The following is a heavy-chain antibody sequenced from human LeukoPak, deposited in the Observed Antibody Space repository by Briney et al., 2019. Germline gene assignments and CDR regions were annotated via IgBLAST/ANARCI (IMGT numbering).Heavy chain of an antibody. CDR3: ARVLGDYVWGSYRFDY. D-gene: IGHD3-16*02. CDR2: IYSGGST. CDR1: GFTVSSNY. V-gene: IGHV3-53*01. J-gene: IGHJ4*02. Sequence: GGSLGLSCAASGFTVSSNYMSWVRQAPGKGREGVPVIYSGGSTYYADSVKGRFTISRDNSKNTLYLQMNSLRAEDTAVYYCARVLGDYVWGSYRFDYWGQGTLVTVSS.